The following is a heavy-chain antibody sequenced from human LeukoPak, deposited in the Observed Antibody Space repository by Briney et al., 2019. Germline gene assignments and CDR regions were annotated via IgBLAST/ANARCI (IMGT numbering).Heavy chain of an antibody. CDR3: ARRLERRSPFDY. Sequence: GSLRLPCAASGFTVSSNYMTWVRQAPGKGLEWIGYIYYSGSTNYNPSLKSRVTISVDTSKNQFSLKLSSVTAADTAVYYCARRLERRSPFDYWGQGTLDTVSS. J-gene: IGHJ4*02. CDR2: IYYSGST. V-gene: IGHV4-59*02. CDR1: GFTVSSNY. D-gene: IGHD1-1*01.